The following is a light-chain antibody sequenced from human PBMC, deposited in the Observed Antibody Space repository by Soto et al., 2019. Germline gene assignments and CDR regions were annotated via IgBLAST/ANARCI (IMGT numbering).Light chain of an antibody. CDR1: QDISKW. CDR2: AAS. Sequence: DIQMTQSPSFVSAPVGDRVTITCRASQDISKWLAWYQQKPGRAPKILIFAASTLQRGVPSRFSGSGSGTDFTLTISSLQPEDSATYYCQQADSIPLTFGGGTKVDFK. CDR3: QQADSIPLT. J-gene: IGKJ4*01. V-gene: IGKV1-12*01.